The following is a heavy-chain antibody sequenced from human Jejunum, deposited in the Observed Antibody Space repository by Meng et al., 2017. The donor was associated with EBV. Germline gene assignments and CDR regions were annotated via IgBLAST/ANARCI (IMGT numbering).Heavy chain of an antibody. J-gene: IGHJ4*02. CDR1: GYTFTNYA. D-gene: IGHD1-26*01. CDR2: INTKTGNP. V-gene: IGHV7-4-1*02. CDR3: ARAVVGSTSLDY. Sequence: QVLLEPSGSVLRKPGDSVKISCKTAGYTFTNYAMNGVRQAPGQGLEWMAWINTKTGNPAYAQGFTGRFVFSLDMSVTTIYLQISSLEAEDTAIYYCARAVVGSTSLDYWGQGTLVTVSS.